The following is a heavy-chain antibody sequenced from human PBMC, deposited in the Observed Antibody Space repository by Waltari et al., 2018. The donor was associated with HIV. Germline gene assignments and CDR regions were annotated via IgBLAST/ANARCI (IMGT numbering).Heavy chain of an antibody. CDR3: ARSTLSGGVDFFDN. Sequence: EVQLVQSGAEVKKPGESLKISCKGSGYTFRNYWIGWVRQMSGKGLEWMGIIYPGDSDTRYSPSFQAQVTISVDKSINTAYLHWSSLQASDTAVYFCARSTLSGGVDFFDNWGQGTLVTVSS. D-gene: IGHD2-2*01. CDR2: IYPGDSDT. CDR1: GYTFRNYW. J-gene: IGHJ4*02. V-gene: IGHV5-51*01.